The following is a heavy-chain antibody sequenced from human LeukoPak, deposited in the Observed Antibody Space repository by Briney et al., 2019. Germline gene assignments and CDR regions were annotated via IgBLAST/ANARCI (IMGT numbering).Heavy chain of an antibody. CDR2: IIPIFGTA. D-gene: IGHD3-10*01. V-gene: IGHV1-69*06. J-gene: IGHJ4*02. CDR1: GGTFSSYA. Sequence: GASVKVSCKASGGTFSSYAISWGRQAPGQGLEWMGEIIPIFGTANYAQKFQGRDKITADKSTSTAYMERSSLRSEDTAVYYCARDEKRGLWFGDYWGQGTLVTVSS. CDR3: ARDEKRGLWFGDY.